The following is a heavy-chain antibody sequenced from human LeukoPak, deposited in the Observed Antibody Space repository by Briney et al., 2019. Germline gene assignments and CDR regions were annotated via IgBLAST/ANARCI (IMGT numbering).Heavy chain of an antibody. CDR3: ARQVYYYYYYMDV. CDR2: IYYSGST. J-gene: IGHJ6*03. Sequence: SETPSLTCTVSGGSISSSSYYWGWIRQPPGKGLEWFGSIYYSGSTYYNPSLKSRVTISVDTSKNQFSLKLSSVTAADTAVYYCARQVYYYYYYMDVWGKGTTVTVSS. CDR1: GGSISSSSYY. V-gene: IGHV4-39*01.